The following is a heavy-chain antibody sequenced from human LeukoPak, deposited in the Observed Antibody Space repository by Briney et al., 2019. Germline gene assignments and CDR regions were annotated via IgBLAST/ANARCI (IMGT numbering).Heavy chain of an antibody. V-gene: IGHV3-23*01. CDR1: GVSFSSYW. CDR3: VRNCGGDCYPGAFDI. J-gene: IGHJ3*02. Sequence: GGSLRLSCAASGVSFSSYWMSWVRQAPGKGLEWVSAISGSGGGTYYPDSVKGRFTISRDNFKNTLYLQMNSLRAEDTAVYYCVRNCGGDCYPGAFDIWGQGTMVTVSS. CDR2: ISGSGGGT. D-gene: IGHD2-21*02.